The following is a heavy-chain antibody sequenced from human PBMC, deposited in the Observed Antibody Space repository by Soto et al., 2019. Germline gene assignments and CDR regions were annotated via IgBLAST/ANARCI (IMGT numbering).Heavy chain of an antibody. D-gene: IGHD3-9*01. CDR2: IGCCSGSGT. J-gene: IGHJ4*02. Sequence: PVGSLSLSCAASGFTFSTYTMNWVRQAPGKGLEWVSGIGCCSGSGTYYADFVKGRFTISRDNSKNMVFLQMNGLRAEDTAVYYCAKDRQPDGIWTFDSWGQGTPVTVSS. CDR3: AKDRQPDGIWTFDS. V-gene: IGHV3-23*01. CDR1: GFTFSTYT.